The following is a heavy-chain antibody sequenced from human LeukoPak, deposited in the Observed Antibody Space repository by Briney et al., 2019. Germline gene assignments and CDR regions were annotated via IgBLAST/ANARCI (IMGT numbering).Heavy chain of an antibody. D-gene: IGHD3-22*01. CDR3: ARHKPGYYDSSPHFDY. J-gene: IGHJ4*02. CDR2: IYNIGGT. CDR1: GGSIRNYY. V-gene: IGHV4-59*08. Sequence: SETLSLTCTVSGGSIRNYYWNWLRQPPGKGLEWIGYIYNIGGTSYNPSPKSRVTISVDTSKNQFSLKLSSVTAADTAVYYCARHKPGYYDSSPHFDYWGQGTLVTVSS.